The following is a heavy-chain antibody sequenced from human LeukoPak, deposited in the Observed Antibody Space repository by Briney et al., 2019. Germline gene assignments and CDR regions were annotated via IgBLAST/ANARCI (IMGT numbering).Heavy chain of an antibody. CDR2: ISDSGGNT. CDR3: VRDGDLTMTLDAFDL. J-gene: IGHJ3*01. CDR1: GFTFNSYA. Sequence: HSGGSLRLSCAASGFTFNSYAMSWVRQAPWERLQWVSGISDSGGNTYYADSVKGRFTISRDNAKNSLYLHMSGLRAEDTAVYYCVRDGDLTMTLDAFDLWGQGTMVTVSS. V-gene: IGHV3-23*01. D-gene: IGHD7-27*01.